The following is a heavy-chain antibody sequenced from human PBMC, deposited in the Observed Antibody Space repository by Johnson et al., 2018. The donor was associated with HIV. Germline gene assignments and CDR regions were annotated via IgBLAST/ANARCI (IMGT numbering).Heavy chain of an antibody. CDR2: INSDGSST. CDR3: ARGSSYYYDSSGYAFDI. J-gene: IGHJ3*02. CDR1: GFTFSSYW. D-gene: IGHD3-22*01. Sequence: VQLVESGGGLVQPGGSLRLSCAASGFTFSSYWMHWVRQAPGKGLVWVSRINSDGSSTSYADSVKGRFTISRDNAKNTLYLQMNSLRAGDTAVYYCARGSSYYYDSSGYAFDIWGQGTMVTVSS. V-gene: IGHV3-74*01.